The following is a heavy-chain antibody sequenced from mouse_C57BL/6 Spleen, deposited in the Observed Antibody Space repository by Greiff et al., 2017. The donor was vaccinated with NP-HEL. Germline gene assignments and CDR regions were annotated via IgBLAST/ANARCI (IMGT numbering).Heavy chain of an antibody. CDR2: ISYDGST. Sequence: EVHLVESGPGLVKPSQSLSLTCSVTGYSFTSGYYWNWIRQFPGNKLEWMGYISYDGSTNYNPSLKNRISITRDTSKNQFFLKLNSVTTEDTATYYCASGSTTVVGGLDYWGQGTTLTVSS. D-gene: IGHD1-1*01. V-gene: IGHV3-6*01. CDR1: GYSFTSGYY. J-gene: IGHJ2*01. CDR3: ASGSTTVVGGLDY.